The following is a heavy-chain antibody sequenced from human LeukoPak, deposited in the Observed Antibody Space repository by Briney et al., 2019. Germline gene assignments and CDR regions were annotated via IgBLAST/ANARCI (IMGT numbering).Heavy chain of an antibody. J-gene: IGHJ3*02. D-gene: IGHD4-17*01. Sequence: PGRSLRLSCAASGFTFDDYAMHWVRQAPGKGLEWVSGISWNSGSIGYADSVKGRFTISRDNAKNSLYLQMNSLRAEDTAVYYCAREKDYGDYVAYDAFDIWGQGTMVTVSS. CDR1: GFTFDDYA. V-gene: IGHV3-9*01. CDR3: AREKDYGDYVAYDAFDI. CDR2: ISWNSGSI.